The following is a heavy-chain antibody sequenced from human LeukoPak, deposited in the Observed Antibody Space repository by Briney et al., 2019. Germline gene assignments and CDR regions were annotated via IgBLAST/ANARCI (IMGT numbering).Heavy chain of an antibody. CDR3: ARDPYYFDSSGPQDNDY. CDR2: YTSGSP. Sequence: YTSGSPTYNPSLKSRVTISVDTSKHQFSLKLSSVTAADTAVYYCARDPYYFDSSGPQDNDYWGQGTLVTVSS. D-gene: IGHD3-22*01. V-gene: IGHV4-4*07. J-gene: IGHJ4*02.